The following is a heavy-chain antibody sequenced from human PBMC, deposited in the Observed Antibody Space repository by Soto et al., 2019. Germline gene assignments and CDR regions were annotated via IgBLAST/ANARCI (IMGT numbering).Heavy chain of an antibody. D-gene: IGHD2-21*02. CDR3: ARGDSLYYFDY. V-gene: IGHV4-59*08. Sequence: PSETLSLTCTVSGGSISSYYWSWIRQPPGKGLEWIGYIYYSGSTNYNPSLKSRVTISVDTSKNQFSLKLGSVTAADTAVYYCARGDSLYYFDYWGQGTLVTV. CDR2: IYYSGST. CDR1: GGSISSYY. J-gene: IGHJ4*02.